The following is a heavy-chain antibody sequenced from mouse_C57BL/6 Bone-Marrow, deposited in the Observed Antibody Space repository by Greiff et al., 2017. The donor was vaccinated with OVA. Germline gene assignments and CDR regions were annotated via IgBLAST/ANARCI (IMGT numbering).Heavy chain of an antibody. CDR3: AREGSNSYYFDY. Sequence: EVKLVESGGGLVKPGGSLKLSCAASGFTFSSYAMSWVRQTPEKRLEWVATISDGGSYTYYPDNVKGRFTISRDNAKNNLYLQMSHLKSEDTAMYYCAREGSNSYYFDYWGQGTTLTVSS. CDR2: ISDGGSYT. V-gene: IGHV5-4*01. CDR1: GFTFSSYA. D-gene: IGHD2-5*01. J-gene: IGHJ2*01.